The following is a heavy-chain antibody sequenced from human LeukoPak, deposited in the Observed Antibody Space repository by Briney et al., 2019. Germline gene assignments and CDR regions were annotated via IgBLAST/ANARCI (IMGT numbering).Heavy chain of an antibody. D-gene: IGHD1-7*01. CDR2: IYYSGST. V-gene: IGHV4-39*01. J-gene: IGHJ3*02. Sequence: SETLSLTCTVSGGSISSDTHYWGWIRQPSGKGLECIGTIYYSGSTYYNPSLKSRVTMSVDTSKNQFSLNLSSVTAADTAVYYCASTLRTGTGGRGFFDIWGQGTMVTVSS. CDR1: GGSISSDTHY. CDR3: ASTLRTGTGGRGFFDI.